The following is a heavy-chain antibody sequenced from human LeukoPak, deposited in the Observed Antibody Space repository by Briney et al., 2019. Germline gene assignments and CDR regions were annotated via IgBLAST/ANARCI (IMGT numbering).Heavy chain of an antibody. D-gene: IGHD3-3*01. Sequence: ASVKVSCKASGYTFTSYDINWVRQATGQGLEWMGWMNPNSGNTGYAQKFQGRVTMTRNTSISTAYMELSSPRSEDTAVYYCASFAGDFWSGQNWFDPWGQGTLVTVSS. CDR2: MNPNSGNT. CDR3: ASFAGDFWSGQNWFDP. J-gene: IGHJ5*02. CDR1: GYTFTSYD. V-gene: IGHV1-8*01.